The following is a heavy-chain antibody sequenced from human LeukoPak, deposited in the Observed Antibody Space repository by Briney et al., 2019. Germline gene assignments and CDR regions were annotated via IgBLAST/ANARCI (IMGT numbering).Heavy chain of an antibody. V-gene: IGHV4-38-2*02. CDR3: ARASHSIVGATEVDY. D-gene: IGHD1-26*01. Sequence: SETLSLTCTVSGYSINSGYYWGWIRPPPGKGLEWIGSIYHSGSTYYNPPLKGRVTISVDTSKNQFSLKLSSVTAADTAVYYCARASHSIVGATEVDYWGQGTLVTVSS. CDR1: GYSINSGYY. J-gene: IGHJ4*02. CDR2: IYHSGST.